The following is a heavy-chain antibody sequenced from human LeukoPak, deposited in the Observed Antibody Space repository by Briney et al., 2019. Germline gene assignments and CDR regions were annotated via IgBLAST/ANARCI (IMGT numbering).Heavy chain of an antibody. CDR1: GYTFTSYY. V-gene: IGHV1-46*01. D-gene: IGHD3-22*01. CDR2: INPSGGST. CDR3: AREGGYYYDSSGYPEYFQH. Sequence: ASVKVSCKASGYTFTSYYMHWVRPAPGQGLEWMGIINPSGGSTSYARKFQGRVTMTRDTSTSTVYMEPSSLRSEDTAVYYCAREGGYYYDSSGYPEYFQHWGQGTLVTVSS. J-gene: IGHJ1*01.